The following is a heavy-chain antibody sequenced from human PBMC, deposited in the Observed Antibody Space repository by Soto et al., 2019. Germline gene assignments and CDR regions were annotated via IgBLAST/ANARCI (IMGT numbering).Heavy chain of an antibody. CDR3: AREGGVVRGLYYYYGMDV. J-gene: IGHJ6*02. D-gene: IGHD3-10*01. CDR1: GYTFTSCG. Sequence: ASVKVSCKASGYTFTSCGISWVRQAPGQGLEWMGWISAYNGNTNYAQKLQGRVTMTTDTSTSTAYMELRSLRSDDTAVYYCAREGGVVRGLYYYYGMDVWGQGTTVTVSS. V-gene: IGHV1-18*01. CDR2: ISAYNGNT.